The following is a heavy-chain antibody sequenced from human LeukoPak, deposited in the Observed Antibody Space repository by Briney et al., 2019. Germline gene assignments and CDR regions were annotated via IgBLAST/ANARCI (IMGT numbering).Heavy chain of an antibody. J-gene: IGHJ4*02. CDR2: ISGSSSHI. CDR1: GFTVSSNY. V-gene: IGHV3-21*01. Sequence: GGSLRLSCAASGFTVSSNYMSWVRQAPGKGLEWVSFISGSSSHIYYADSVKGRFTISRDNSKNTLYLQMNSLRAEDTAVYYCARETVVVPAATRTYYFDYWGQGTLVTVSS. CDR3: ARETVVVPAATRTYYFDY. D-gene: IGHD2-2*01.